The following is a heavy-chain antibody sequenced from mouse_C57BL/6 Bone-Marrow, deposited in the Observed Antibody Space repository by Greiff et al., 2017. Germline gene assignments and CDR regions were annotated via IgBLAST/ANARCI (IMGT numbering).Heavy chain of an antibody. CDR1: GFNIKDDY. J-gene: IGHJ2*01. V-gene: IGHV14-4*01. CDR3: TLGDFDY. Sequence: EVQLQQSGAELVRPGASVKLSCTASGFNIKDDYMHWVKQRPEQGLEWIGWIDPENGDTEYASKFQGKATITADTSSNTAYLQLSSLPSEDTAVYYCTLGDFDYWGQGTTLTVSS. CDR2: IDPENGDT.